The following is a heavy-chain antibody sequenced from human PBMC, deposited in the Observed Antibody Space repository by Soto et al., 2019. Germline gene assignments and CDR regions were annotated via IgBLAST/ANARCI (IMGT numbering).Heavy chain of an antibody. CDR1: GFTFSSSW. D-gene: IGHD6-13*01. CDR2: IKQDGSEK. CDR3: ARRITAAGAYDY. J-gene: IGHJ4*02. V-gene: IGHV3-7*01. Sequence: EVQLVESGGGLVQPGGSLRLSCAASGFTFSSSWMSWVRQAAGKGLEWVANIKQDGSEKYYVDSVKGRFTIARDNAKSSLYLQMSSRRAEETAVYYCARRITAAGAYDYWGQGTLVTVSS.